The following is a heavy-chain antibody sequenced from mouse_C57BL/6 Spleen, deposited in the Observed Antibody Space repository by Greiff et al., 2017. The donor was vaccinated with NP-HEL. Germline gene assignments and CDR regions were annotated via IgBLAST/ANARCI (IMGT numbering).Heavy chain of an antibody. CDR3: ARLYYGRYFDV. V-gene: IGHV1-4*01. D-gene: IGHD1-1*01. CDR2: INPSSGYT. J-gene: IGHJ1*03. Sequence: VKLMESGAELARPGASVKMSCKASGYTFTSYTMHWVKQRPGQGLEWIGYINPSSGYTKYNQKFKDKATLTADKSSSTAYMQLSSLTSEDSAVYYCARLYYGRYFDVWGTGTTVTVSS. CDR1: GYTFTSYT.